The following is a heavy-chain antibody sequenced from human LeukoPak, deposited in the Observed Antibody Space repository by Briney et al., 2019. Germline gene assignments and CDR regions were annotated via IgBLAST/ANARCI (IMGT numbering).Heavy chain of an antibody. V-gene: IGHV4-59*13. CDR3: AQSASSTSRSAFDI. Sequence: SETLSLTCTISGGSISSNYWSWIRQPPGKGLEWIGYCHYSGNTNYNPSLKSRATISVDMSKNQFSLTLNSVTAADTAVYYCAQSASSTSRSAFDIWGQGTRVTASS. CDR1: GGSISSNY. J-gene: IGHJ3*02. CDR2: CHYSGNT.